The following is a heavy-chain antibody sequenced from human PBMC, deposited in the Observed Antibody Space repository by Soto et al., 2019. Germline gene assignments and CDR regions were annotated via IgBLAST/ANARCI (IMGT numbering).Heavy chain of an antibody. D-gene: IGHD6-13*01. CDR2: IDPSDSYT. Sequence: PGESLKISCKGSGYSFTSYWISWVHQMPGKGLEWMGRIDPSDSYTNYSPSFQGHVTISADKSISTAYLQWSSLKASDTAMYYCARLQSSSWYYYYGMDVWGQGTTVTVSS. J-gene: IGHJ6*02. V-gene: IGHV5-10-1*01. CDR3: ARLQSSSWYYYYGMDV. CDR1: GYSFTSYW.